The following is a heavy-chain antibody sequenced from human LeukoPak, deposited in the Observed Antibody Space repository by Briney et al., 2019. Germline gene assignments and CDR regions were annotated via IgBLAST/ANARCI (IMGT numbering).Heavy chain of an antibody. V-gene: IGHV3-33*01. Sequence: GGSLRLSCAASGFTFSSYGMHWVRQAPGKGLEWVAVIWYDGSNKYYADSVKGRFTISRDNSKNTLYLQMNSLRAEDTAVYYCARFLGESTGPYLGGYYYEGYFDYWGQGTLVTVSS. CDR1: GFTFSSYG. CDR3: ARFLGESTGPYLGGYYYEGYFDY. CDR2: IWYDGSNK. J-gene: IGHJ4*02. D-gene: IGHD3-22*01.